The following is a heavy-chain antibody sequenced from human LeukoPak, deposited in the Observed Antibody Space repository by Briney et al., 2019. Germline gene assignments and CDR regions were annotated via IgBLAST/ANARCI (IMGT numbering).Heavy chain of an antibody. Sequence: PSETLSLTCTVSGGSISSSTYYWGWIRQPPGKGLEWIGSIYYSGSTYYNPSLKSRVTISVDTSKNQFSLKLSSVTAADTAVYYCARGVPYYYDSSGSTGGVKPLDYWGQGTLVTVSS. J-gene: IGHJ4*02. D-gene: IGHD3-22*01. CDR2: IYYSGST. CDR1: GGSISSSTYY. CDR3: ARGVPYYYDSSGSTGGVKPLDY. V-gene: IGHV4-39*07.